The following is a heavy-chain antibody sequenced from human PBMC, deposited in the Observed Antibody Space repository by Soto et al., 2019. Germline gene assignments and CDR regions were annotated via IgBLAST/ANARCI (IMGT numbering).Heavy chain of an antibody. CDR3: ARQIYDSDTGPNFQYYFDS. CDR1: GYSFTSYW. Sequence: GESLKISCNGSGYSFTSYWISWVRQKPGKGLEWMGRIDPSDSQTYYSPSFRGHVTISVTKSITTVFLQWSSLRASDTAMYYCARQIYDSDTGPNFQYYFDSWGQGNPVTVSS. J-gene: IGHJ4*02. V-gene: IGHV5-10-1*01. CDR2: IDPSDSQT. D-gene: IGHD3-22*01.